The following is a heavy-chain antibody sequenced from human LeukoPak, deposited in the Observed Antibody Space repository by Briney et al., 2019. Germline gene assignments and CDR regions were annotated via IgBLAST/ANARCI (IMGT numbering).Heavy chain of an antibody. CDR3: ARGYSYGSPSEAYYFDY. D-gene: IGHD5-18*01. J-gene: IGHJ4*02. CDR1: GYTFSSYA. CDR2: INTKTGNP. Sequence: ASVKVSCKASGYTFSSYAMNWVRQAPGQGLEWMGWINTKTGNPTYAQGFTGRFVFSLDTSVSTAYLQISSLKAEDTAVYYCARGYSYGSPSEAYYFDYWGQGTLVTVSS. V-gene: IGHV7-4-1*02.